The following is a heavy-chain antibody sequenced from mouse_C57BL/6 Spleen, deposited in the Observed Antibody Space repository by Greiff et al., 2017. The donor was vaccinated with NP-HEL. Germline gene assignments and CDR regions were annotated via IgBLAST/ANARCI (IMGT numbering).Heavy chain of an antibody. V-gene: IGHV5-17*01. CDR2: ISSGSSTI. CDR1: GFTFSDYG. Sequence: EVQLKESGGGLVKPGGSLKLSCAASGFTFSDYGMHWVRQAPEKGLKWVAYISSGSSTIYYADTVKGRFTISRDNAKNTLFLQMTSLRSEDTAMYYCARRRPGAMDYWGQGTSVTVSS. D-gene: IGHD1-2*01. J-gene: IGHJ4*01. CDR3: ARRRPGAMDY.